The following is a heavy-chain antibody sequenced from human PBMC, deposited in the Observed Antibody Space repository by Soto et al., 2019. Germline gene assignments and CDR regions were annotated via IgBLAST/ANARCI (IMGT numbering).Heavy chain of an antibody. CDR3: ARHYGIFGVITQPFNY. CDR1: GGSFSSSTYY. J-gene: IGHJ4*02. CDR2: IYYRGTT. Sequence: SETLSLTCTFSGGSFSSSTYYWGWIRQPPGKGLEWIGSIYYRGTTYYNPSLKSRVAMSVDTSKNQFSLKLSFVTAADTAVYYCARHYGIFGVITQPFNYWGQGIMVTVSS. D-gene: IGHD3-3*01. V-gene: IGHV4-39*01.